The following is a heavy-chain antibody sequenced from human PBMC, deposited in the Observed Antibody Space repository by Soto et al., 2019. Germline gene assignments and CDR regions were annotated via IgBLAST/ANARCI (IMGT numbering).Heavy chain of an antibody. CDR2: IYYSGST. V-gene: IGHV4-61*01. CDR1: GGSVSSGSYY. J-gene: IGHJ3*02. D-gene: IGHD2-15*01. Sequence: PSETLSLTCTGSGGSVSSGSYYWSWIRQPPGKGLEWIGYIYYSGSTNYNPSLKSRVTISVDTSKNQFSLKLSSVTAADTAVYYCARLKLGYCSGGSCPGAFDIWGQGTMVTVSS. CDR3: ARLKLGYCSGGSCPGAFDI.